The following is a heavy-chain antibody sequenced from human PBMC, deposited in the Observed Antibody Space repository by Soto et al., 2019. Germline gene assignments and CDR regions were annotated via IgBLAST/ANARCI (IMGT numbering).Heavy chain of an antibody. CDR1: GGSIRRGSYF. CDR2: IYHTGST. Sequence: PSETLSLTCTVSGGSIRRGSYFWSWIRQHPGRGLEWIGYIYHTGSTYYNPSLKSRVTISVDTSKNQFSLRLTSVTAADTAVYYCERIRIPEAGSSWGQGTLVTVSS. V-gene: IGHV4-31*03. CDR3: ERIRIPEAGSS. J-gene: IGHJ4*02. D-gene: IGHD6-13*01.